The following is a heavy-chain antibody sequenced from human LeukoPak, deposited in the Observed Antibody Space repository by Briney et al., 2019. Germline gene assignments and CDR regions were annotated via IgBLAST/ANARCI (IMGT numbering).Heavy chain of an antibody. V-gene: IGHV4-31*03. Sequence: SETLSLTCTVSGGSISSGGYYWSWIRQHPGKGLEWIGYIYYSGSTYYNPSLKSRVTISVDTSKNQFSLKLSSVTAADTAVYYCARGPIGGWDSDYWGQGTLVTVSS. CDR1: GGSISSGGYY. CDR2: IYYSGST. D-gene: IGHD3-10*01. J-gene: IGHJ4*02. CDR3: ARGPIGGWDSDY.